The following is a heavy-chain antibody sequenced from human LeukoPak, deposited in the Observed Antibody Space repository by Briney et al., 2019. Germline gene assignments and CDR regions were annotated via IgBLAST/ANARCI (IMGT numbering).Heavy chain of an antibody. CDR3: AKEEVWFGELFHDY. D-gene: IGHD3-10*01. CDR2: MYTLGNT. J-gene: IGHJ4*02. CDR1: GFTASSNY. V-gene: IGHV3-66*01. Sequence: PGGSLRLSCAASGFTASSNYMTWVRHAPGKWLKWDSVMYTLGNTYYADSVRGRFTISRDNSKNTLYLQMNSLRAEDTAVYYCAKEEVWFGELFHDYWGQGTLVTVSS.